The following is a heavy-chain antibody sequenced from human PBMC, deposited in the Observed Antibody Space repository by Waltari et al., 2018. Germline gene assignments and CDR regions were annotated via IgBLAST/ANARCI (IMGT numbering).Heavy chain of an antibody. CDR2: IYPGDSDT. V-gene: IGHV5-51*01. D-gene: IGHD2-8*01. Sequence: EVQLVQSGAEVKKPGESLKIPCKGSGYSFNTSWIGWVPHMPGQGPGWMGIIYPGDSDTRYSPSFQGQVTISADKSISTAYLQWSSLKASDTAMYYCARHGLRDCTNGVCSFQGMDVWGQGTTVTVSS. CDR1: GYSFNTSW. CDR3: ARHGLRDCTNGVCSFQGMDV. J-gene: IGHJ6*02.